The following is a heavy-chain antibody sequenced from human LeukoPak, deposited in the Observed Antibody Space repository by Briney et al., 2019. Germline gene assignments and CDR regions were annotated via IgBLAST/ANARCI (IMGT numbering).Heavy chain of an antibody. CDR3: AKGTKQWLDLSWLDY. Sequence: GGSLRLSCAASGFTFRSYGMSWVRQAPGKGLEWVSTISGGGVGTFYADSVKGRFIISRDNFKNTLYLQMNSLRAEDTAVYYCAKGTKQWLDLSWLDYWGQGTLVAVSS. CDR2: ISGGGVGT. V-gene: IGHV3-23*01. J-gene: IGHJ4*02. CDR1: GFTFRSYG. D-gene: IGHD6-19*01.